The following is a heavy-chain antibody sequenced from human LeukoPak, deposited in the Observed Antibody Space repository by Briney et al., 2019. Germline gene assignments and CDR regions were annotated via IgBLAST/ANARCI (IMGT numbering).Heavy chain of an antibody. D-gene: IGHD3-9*01. V-gene: IGHV1-69*05. CDR2: IVPVFGTP. Sequence: SVKVSCKASGDTFSKYAITWVRQAPGQGLEWMGNIVPVFGTPIYAQKFQGRVTITTDESRTTAYMELSSLRSEDTALYYCASRYTTSRHFDWDVDYWGQGSLVTVSS. CDR1: GDTFSKYA. J-gene: IGHJ4*02. CDR3: ASRYTTSRHFDWDVDY.